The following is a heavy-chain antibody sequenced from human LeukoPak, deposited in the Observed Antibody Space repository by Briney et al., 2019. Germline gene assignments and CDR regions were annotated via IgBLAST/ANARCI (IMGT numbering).Heavy chain of an antibody. V-gene: IGHV4-31*03. CDR1: GGSISSGGYC. J-gene: IGHJ4*02. CDR2: IYYSGST. CDR3: ARGATTTDY. D-gene: IGHD1-26*01. Sequence: PSQTLSLTCTVSGGSISSGGYCWSWIRQHPGKGLEWIGYIYYSGSTYYNPSLKSRVTISVDTSKNQFSLKLSSVTAADTAVYYCARGATTTDYWGQGTLVTVSS.